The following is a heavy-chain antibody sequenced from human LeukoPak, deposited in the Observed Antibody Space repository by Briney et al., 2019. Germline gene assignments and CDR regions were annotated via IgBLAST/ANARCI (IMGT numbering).Heavy chain of an antibody. CDR1: GFTVSSNY. D-gene: IGHD1-26*01. V-gene: IGHV3-53*01. CDR3: ARDPGGISYFDY. CDR2: IYSGGST. J-gene: IGHJ4*02. Sequence: GGSLRLSCAASGFTVSSNYMSWVRQAPGKGLEWVSVIYSGGSTYYADSVKGRFTISRDNFKNTLYLQMNSLRAEDTAVNYCARDPGGISYFDYWGQGTLVTVSS.